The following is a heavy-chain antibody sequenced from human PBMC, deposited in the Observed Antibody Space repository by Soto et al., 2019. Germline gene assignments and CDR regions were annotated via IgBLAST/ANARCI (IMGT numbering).Heavy chain of an antibody. D-gene: IGHD3-3*01. J-gene: IGHJ4*02. CDR3: ARSSIKPRVFMNPFDS. CDR2: IYYDGNT. CDR1: GDSITSSSHY. Sequence: SETLSLTCTVSGDSITSSSHYWGWIRQPPGKGLECIANIYYDGNTYYNPSLKSRVAISLDTSKNQFSLRLNSATAADTAVYYCARSSIKPRVFMNPFDSWDQGTLVTVSS. V-gene: IGHV4-39*01.